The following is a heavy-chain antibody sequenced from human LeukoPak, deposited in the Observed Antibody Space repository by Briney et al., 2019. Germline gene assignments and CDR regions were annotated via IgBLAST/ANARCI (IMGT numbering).Heavy chain of an antibody. D-gene: IGHD6-13*01. CDR3: ARAFRPAAAGPVFDY. CDR1: GFTFSSYG. CDR2: IWYDGSNK. V-gene: IGHV3-33*01. J-gene: IGHJ4*02. Sequence: GGSLRLSCAASGFTFSSYGMHWVRQAPGKGLEWVAVIWYDGSNKYYADSVKGRFTISRDNSKNTLYLQMNSLRAEDTAVYYCARAFRPAAAGPVFDYWGQGTLVTVSS.